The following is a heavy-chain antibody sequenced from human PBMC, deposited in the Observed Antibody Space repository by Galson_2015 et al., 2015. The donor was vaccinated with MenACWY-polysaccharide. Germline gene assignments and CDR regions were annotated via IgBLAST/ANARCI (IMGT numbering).Heavy chain of an antibody. CDR2: ISVSSGRT. Sequence: LRLSCAASGFTFSNYAMTWVRQAPGKGLEWVSGISVSSGRTFYADSVKGRFTISRDNSKNTLYLQMNSLRAEDTAVYYCAKDLYYDSSGYYNGLGSYFDSWGQGTLVTVTS. V-gene: IGHV3-23*01. J-gene: IGHJ4*02. D-gene: IGHD3-22*01. CDR3: AKDLYYDSSGYYNGLGSYFDS. CDR1: GFTFSNYA.